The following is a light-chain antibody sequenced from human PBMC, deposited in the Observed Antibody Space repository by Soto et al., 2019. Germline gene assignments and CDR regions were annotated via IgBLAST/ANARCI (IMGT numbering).Light chain of an antibody. CDR3: SSFTSSTTLV. CDR2: EGS. Sequence: QSVLTQPASVSGSPGRSITISCTGTSSDVGSYNLVSWYQQHPGKAPKLMIYEGSKWPSGVSNRFSGSKSGNTASLTISGLQAEDEADYYCSSFTSSTTLVFGGGTKVTVL. CDR1: SSDVGSYNL. V-gene: IGLV2-14*02. J-gene: IGLJ3*02.